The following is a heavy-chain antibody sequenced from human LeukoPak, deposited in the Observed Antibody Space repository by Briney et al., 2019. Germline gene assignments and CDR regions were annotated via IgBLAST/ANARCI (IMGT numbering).Heavy chain of an antibody. CDR1: GFSFTDYA. D-gene: IGHD6-19*01. J-gene: IGHJ4*02. V-gene: IGHV3-23*01. Sequence: GGCLRLSCAGSGFSFTDYAVSWVRQAPGKGLEWVSGIGGSGGSTYYADSVKGRFTISSDTSENTLYLQMDSLRAEDTAMYYCAKCAASAWYLHYWGRGTLVTVSS. CDR3: AKCAASAWYLHY. CDR2: IGGSGGST.